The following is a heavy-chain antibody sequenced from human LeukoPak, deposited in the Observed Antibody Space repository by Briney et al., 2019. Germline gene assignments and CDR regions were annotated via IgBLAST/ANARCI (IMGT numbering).Heavy chain of an antibody. Sequence: GGSLRLSCAASGFTFSSYSMNWVRRAPGKGLEWVSSISSSSSYIYYADSVKGRFTISRDNSKNTLYLQMNSLRAEDTAVYYCAKGGGGYSYGYLVGYYFDYWGQGTLVTVSS. CDR1: GFTFSSYS. D-gene: IGHD5-18*01. CDR3: AKGGGGYSYGYLVGYYFDY. J-gene: IGHJ4*02. CDR2: ISSSSSYI. V-gene: IGHV3-21*04.